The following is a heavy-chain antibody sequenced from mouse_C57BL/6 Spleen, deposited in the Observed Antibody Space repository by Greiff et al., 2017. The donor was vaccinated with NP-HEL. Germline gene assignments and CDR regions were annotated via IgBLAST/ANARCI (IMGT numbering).Heavy chain of an antibody. J-gene: IGHJ3*01. CDR2: IDPSDSYT. CDR1: GYTFTSYW. Sequence: VQLQQPGAELVMPGASVKLSCKASGYTFTSYWMHWVKQRPGQGLEWIGEIDPSDSYTNYNQKFKGKSTLTVDKSSSTAYMQLSSLTSEDSAVYYCAREDYYGSRRFAYWGQGTLVTVSA. V-gene: IGHV1-69*01. CDR3: AREDYYGSRRFAY. D-gene: IGHD1-1*01.